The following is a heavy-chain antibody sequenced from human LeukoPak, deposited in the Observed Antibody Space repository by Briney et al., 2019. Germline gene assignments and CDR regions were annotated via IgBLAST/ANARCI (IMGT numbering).Heavy chain of an antibody. Sequence: PGGSLRLSCAASGFTFRSYWMSWVRQAPGKGLEWVAVISYDGSNKYYADSVKGRFTISRDNSKNTLYLQMNSLRAEDTAVYYCARVLAAAGSTDYWGQGTLVTVSS. V-gene: IGHV3-30*03. D-gene: IGHD6-13*01. J-gene: IGHJ4*02. CDR2: ISYDGSNK. CDR3: ARVLAAAGSTDY. CDR1: GFTFRSYW.